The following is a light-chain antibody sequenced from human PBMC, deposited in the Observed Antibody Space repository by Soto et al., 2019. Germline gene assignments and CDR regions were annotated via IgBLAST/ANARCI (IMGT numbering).Light chain of an antibody. CDR2: KAS. Sequence: DIQMTQSPSTLSASVGDRVTITCRASQSISSWLAWYQQKPGKAPNLLIYKASSLEGGVPVRFSGSESGTEFTLTISSLQPEDFATYYCQQYNTYPWTFGQGTKVEIK. CDR1: QSISSW. CDR3: QQYNTYPWT. J-gene: IGKJ1*01. V-gene: IGKV1-5*03.